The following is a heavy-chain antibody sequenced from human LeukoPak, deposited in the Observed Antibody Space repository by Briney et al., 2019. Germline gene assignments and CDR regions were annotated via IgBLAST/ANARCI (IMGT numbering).Heavy chain of an antibody. CDR1: GCTFTGYY. CDR2: INPNSGGT. D-gene: IGHD5-12*01. J-gene: IGHJ4*02. CDR3: AIGTGYSGYDYYFDY. Sequence: ASVKVSCKASGCTFTGYYMHWVRQAPGQGLEWMGWINPNSGGTNYAQKFQGRVTMTRDTSISTAYMELSRLRSDDTAVYYCAIGTGYSGYDYYFDYWGQGTLVTVSS. V-gene: IGHV1-2*02.